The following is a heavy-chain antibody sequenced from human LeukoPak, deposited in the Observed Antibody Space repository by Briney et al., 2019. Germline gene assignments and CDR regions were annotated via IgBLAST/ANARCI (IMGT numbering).Heavy chain of an antibody. CDR2: IRYDGSNK. V-gene: IGHV3-30*02. CDR1: GFTFSTFG. CDR3: AKDPGYYDRSGYSPY. J-gene: IGHJ4*02. Sequence: GGSLRLSCAASGFTFSTFGMHWVRQAPGKGLEWVAFIRYDGSNKYHADSVKGRFTISRDNSKNTLYMQMNSLRAEDTAVYYCAKDPGYYDRSGYSPYWGQGTLVTVSS. D-gene: IGHD3-22*01.